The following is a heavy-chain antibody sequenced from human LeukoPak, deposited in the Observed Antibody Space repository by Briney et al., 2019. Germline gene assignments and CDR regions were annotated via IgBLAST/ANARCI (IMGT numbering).Heavy chain of an antibody. CDR3: AVGGIAAAGLYYYYMDV. Sequence: ASVKVSCKVSGYTLTELSMHWVRQAPGKGLEWMGGFDLEDGETIYAQKFQGRVTMTEDTSTDTAYMELSSLRSEDTAVYYCAVGGIAAAGLYYYYMDVWGKGTTVTVSS. V-gene: IGHV1-24*01. J-gene: IGHJ6*03. D-gene: IGHD6-13*01. CDR1: GYTLTELS. CDR2: FDLEDGET.